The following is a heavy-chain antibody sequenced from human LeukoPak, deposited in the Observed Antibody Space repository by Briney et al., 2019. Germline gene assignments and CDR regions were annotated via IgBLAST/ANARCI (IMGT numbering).Heavy chain of an antibody. CDR3: ARDHSGYIDY. D-gene: IGHD3-22*01. CDR2: ISSNGGST. CDR1: GFTFSSYA. V-gene: IGHV3-64*01. J-gene: IGHJ4*02. Sequence: GGSLRLSCAASGFTFSSYAVHWVRQTPRKGLEYVSAISSNGGSTYYANSVKGRFTISRDNSKNTLYLQMGSLRAEDMAVYYCARDHSGYIDYSGQGTLVTVSS.